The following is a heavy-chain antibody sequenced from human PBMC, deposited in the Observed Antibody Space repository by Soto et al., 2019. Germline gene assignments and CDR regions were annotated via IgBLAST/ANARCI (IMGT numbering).Heavy chain of an antibody. V-gene: IGHV3-23*01. CDR1: GFTFSSYA. D-gene: IGHD1-26*01. CDR2: IRGSGGST. CDR3: ARRGSGSYYDY. J-gene: IGHJ4*02. Sequence: EVQLLESGGGLVQPGGSLRLSFAASGFTFSSYAMGWVRQAPVKGLEWVSAIRGSGGSTYYADSVKGRFPISRDNSKNTLYLQMNSLRAEDTAVYYCARRGSGSYYDYWGQGTLVTVS.